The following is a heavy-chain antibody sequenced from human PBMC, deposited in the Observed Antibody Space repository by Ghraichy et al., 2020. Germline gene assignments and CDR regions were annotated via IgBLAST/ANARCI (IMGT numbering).Heavy chain of an antibody. Sequence: GGSLRLSCAASGFTFSSYWMSWVRQAPGKGLEWVANIKQDGSEKYYVDSVKGRFTISRDNAKNSLYLQMNSLRAEDTAVYYCARSHAAGTPHTFDYWGQGTLVTVSS. V-gene: IGHV3-7*03. CDR2: IKQDGSEK. J-gene: IGHJ4*02. CDR1: GFTFSSYW. CDR3: ARSHAAGTPHTFDY. D-gene: IGHD6-13*01.